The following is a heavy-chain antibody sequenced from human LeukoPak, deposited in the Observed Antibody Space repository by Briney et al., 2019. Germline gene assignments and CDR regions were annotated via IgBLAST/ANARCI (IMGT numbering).Heavy chain of an antibody. CDR1: GYTFTGYY. Sequence: GASVKVSCKASGYTFTGYYMHWVRQAPGQGLEWMGWISGYNGNKKYVQKLQGRVTMTTDTSTSTAYMELRSLRSDDTAVYYCARDIRYDSSGYYYYWFDSWGQGTLVTVSS. J-gene: IGHJ5*01. CDR3: ARDIRYDSSGYYYYWFDS. D-gene: IGHD3-22*01. V-gene: IGHV1-18*04. CDR2: ISGYNGNK.